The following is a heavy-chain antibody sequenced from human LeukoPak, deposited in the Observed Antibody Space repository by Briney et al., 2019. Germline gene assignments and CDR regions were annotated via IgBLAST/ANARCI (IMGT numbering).Heavy chain of an antibody. CDR2: IIPIFGLA. D-gene: IGHD3-22*01. CDR1: GGTFSSYA. Sequence: SVKVSCKASGGTFSSYAISWVRQAPGQGLEWMGGIIPIFGLATYAQKFQGRVTITADKSTSTAYMELSSLRSEDTAVYYCARVRKFTYYYDSSGYSLDYWGQGTLVTVSS. J-gene: IGHJ4*02. V-gene: IGHV1-69*10. CDR3: ARVRKFTYYYDSSGYSLDY.